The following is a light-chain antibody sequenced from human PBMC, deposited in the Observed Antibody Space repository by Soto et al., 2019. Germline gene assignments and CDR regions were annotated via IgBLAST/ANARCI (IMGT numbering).Light chain of an antibody. Sequence: DIQRTQSPSSVSASVGERVTITCRASQGIRSWLDWYQQTRGKAPKLXIYAASSLQSGVLSLFSGGGAGTDFTLTISSLQAEDVATDFCQQANSSTLTFCGGTKVDI. J-gene: IGKJ4*01. CDR2: AAS. V-gene: IGKV1D-12*01. CDR1: QGIRSW. CDR3: QQANSSTLT.